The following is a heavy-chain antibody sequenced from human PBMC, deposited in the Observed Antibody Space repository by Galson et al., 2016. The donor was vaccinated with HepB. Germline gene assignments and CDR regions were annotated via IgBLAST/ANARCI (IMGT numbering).Heavy chain of an antibody. J-gene: IGHJ4*02. V-gene: IGHV2-5*02. D-gene: IGHD2-2*01. CDR1: GFSLSTNGVG. CDR3: AHRHIVPFIVPLDS. CDR2: IYWDADK. Sequence: PALVKPTQTLTLTCTFSGFSLSTNGVGVAWVRQFPGKALEWLALIYWDADKYYNPSLKTRLTIAKDTSKNQVVLTMTNMDPVDTATYYCAHRHIVPFIVPLDSWGQGTLVTVSS.